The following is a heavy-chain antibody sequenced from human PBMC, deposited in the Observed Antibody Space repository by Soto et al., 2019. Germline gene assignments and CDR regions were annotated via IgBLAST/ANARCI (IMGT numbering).Heavy chain of an antibody. CDR3: AREDVVVVAAGGFGMDV. CDR2: IYYSGST. CDR1: GGSISSGDYY. D-gene: IGHD2-15*01. Sequence: SETLSLTCTVSGGSISSGDYYWSWIRQPPGKGLEWIGYIYYSGSTYYNPSLKSRVTISVETSKNQFSLKLSSVTAADTAVYYCAREDVVVVAAGGFGMDVWGQGTTVTVSS. V-gene: IGHV4-30-4*01. J-gene: IGHJ6*02.